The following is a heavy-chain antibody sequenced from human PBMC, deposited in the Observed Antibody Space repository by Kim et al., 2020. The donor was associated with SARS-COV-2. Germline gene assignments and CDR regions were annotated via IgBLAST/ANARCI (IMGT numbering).Heavy chain of an antibody. J-gene: IGHJ3*02. D-gene: IGHD3-22*01. CDR3: AAEDYDSSGYDFAFDI. Sequence: SVKVSCKASGFTFTSSAMQWVRQARGQRLEWIGWIVVGSGNTNYAQKFQERVTITRDMSTSTAYMELSSLGSEDTAVYYCAAEDYDSSGYDFAFDIWGQGTMVTVSS. CDR2: IVVGSGNT. CDR1: GFTFTSSA. V-gene: IGHV1-58*02.